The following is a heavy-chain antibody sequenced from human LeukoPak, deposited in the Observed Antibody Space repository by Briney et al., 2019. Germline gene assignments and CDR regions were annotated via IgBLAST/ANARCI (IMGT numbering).Heavy chain of an antibody. D-gene: IGHD3-9*01. CDR3: ARLVRYFDSSLDY. J-gene: IGHJ4*02. CDR1: GGSISSYY. Sequence: PSETLSLTCTVSGGSISSYYWSWIRQPPGKGLEWIGEINHSGSTNYNPSLKSRVTISVDTSKNQFSLKLSSVTAADTAVYYCARLVRYFDSSLDYWGQGTLVTVSS. CDR2: INHSGST. V-gene: IGHV4-34*01.